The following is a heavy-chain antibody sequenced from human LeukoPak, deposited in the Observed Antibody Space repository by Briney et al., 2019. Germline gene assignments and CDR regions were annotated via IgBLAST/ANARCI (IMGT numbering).Heavy chain of an antibody. Sequence: SETLSLTCTVSGGSISTYYWTWLRQPPGKGREWIGYIYYSGSTNYNSSLKSRVTISLDTSKNQFSLKLNSVTAADTAVYYCARRVATTGIYAFDIWGQGTMVTVSS. CDR3: ARRVATTGIYAFDI. V-gene: IGHV4-59*01. J-gene: IGHJ3*02. CDR1: GGSISTYY. CDR2: IYYSGST. D-gene: IGHD1-1*01.